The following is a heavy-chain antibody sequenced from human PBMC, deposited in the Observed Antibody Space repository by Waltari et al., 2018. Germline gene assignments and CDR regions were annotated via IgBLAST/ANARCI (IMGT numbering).Heavy chain of an antibody. CDR1: GYTFTGYY. V-gene: IGHV1-2*04. CDR3: ARASSSGWSYPSHFDY. D-gene: IGHD6-19*01. J-gene: IGHJ4*02. CDR2: INPNSGGT. Sequence: QVQLVQSGAEVKKPGASVKVSCKASGYTFTGYYMHWVRQAPGQGLEWMGWINPNSGGTNYAQKFQGWVTMTRDTSISTAYMELSRLRSDDTAVYYCARASSSGWSYPSHFDYWGQGTLVTVSS.